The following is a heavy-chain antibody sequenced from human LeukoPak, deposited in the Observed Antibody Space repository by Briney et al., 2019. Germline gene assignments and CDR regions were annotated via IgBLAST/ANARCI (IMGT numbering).Heavy chain of an antibody. CDR3: ARVALRFLEWSYYFDY. CDR1: GGSISSGGYY. Sequence: SETLSLTCTVSGGSISSGGYYWSWIRQPPGKGLEWIGYIYHSGSTYYNPSLKSRVTISVDRSKNQFSLKLSSVTAADTAVYYCARVALRFLEWSYYFDYWGQGTLVTVSS. D-gene: IGHD3-3*01. J-gene: IGHJ4*02. V-gene: IGHV4-30-2*01. CDR2: IYHSGST.